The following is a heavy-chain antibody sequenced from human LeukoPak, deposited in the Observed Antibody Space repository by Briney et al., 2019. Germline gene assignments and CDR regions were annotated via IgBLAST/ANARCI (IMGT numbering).Heavy chain of an antibody. CDR1: GGSISSYY. Sequence: SETLSLTCTVSGGSISSYYWSWIRQPAGKGLEWIGRIYSSGSTNYNSSLKMRVTMSVDTSKNQFSLKLSSVTAADPAVYYCAREDHLPGYLDYWGQGTLVTVSS. D-gene: IGHD6-13*01. CDR3: AREDHLPGYLDY. V-gene: IGHV4-4*07. J-gene: IGHJ4*02. CDR2: IYSSGST.